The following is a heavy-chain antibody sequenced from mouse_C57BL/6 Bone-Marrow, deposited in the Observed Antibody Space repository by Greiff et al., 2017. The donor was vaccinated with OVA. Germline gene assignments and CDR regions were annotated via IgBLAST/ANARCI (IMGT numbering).Heavy chain of an antibody. Sequence: VQLKESGGGLVQPGGSMKLSCVASGFTFSNYWMNWVRQSPEKGLEWVAQIRLKSDNYATHYAESVKGRFTISRDDSKSSVYLQMNNLRAEDTGIYYCTYYDYLDYWGQGTTLTVSS. J-gene: IGHJ2*01. V-gene: IGHV6-3*01. D-gene: IGHD2-4*01. CDR3: TYYDYLDY. CDR1: GFTFSNYW. CDR2: IRLKSDNYAT.